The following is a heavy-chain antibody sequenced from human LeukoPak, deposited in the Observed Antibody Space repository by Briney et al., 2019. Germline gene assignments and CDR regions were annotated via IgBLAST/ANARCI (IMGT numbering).Heavy chain of an antibody. CDR1: GGSFSGYY. J-gene: IGHJ3*02. V-gene: IGHV4-34*01. Sequence: PSETLSLTCAVYGGSFSGYYWSWIRQPPGKGLEWIGEINHSGSTNYNPSLKSRVTISVDTSKNQFSLKLSSVTAADTAVYYCARVRITIFGVVMRRPDAFDIWGQGTMVTVSS. D-gene: IGHD3-3*01. CDR3: ARVRITIFGVVMRRPDAFDI. CDR2: INHSGST.